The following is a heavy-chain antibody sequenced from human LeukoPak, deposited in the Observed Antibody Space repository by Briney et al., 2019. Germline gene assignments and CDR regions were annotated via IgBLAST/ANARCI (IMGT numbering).Heavy chain of an antibody. CDR3: AREGVVTAFDI. Sequence: SVKVSRKASEGTFSSYAISWVRQAPGQGLEWMGGIIPIFGTAKYAQKFQGRVTITADESTSTAYMELSSLRSEDTAVYYCAREGVVTAFDIWGQGTMVTVSS. CDR2: IIPIFGTA. CDR1: EGTFSSYA. V-gene: IGHV1-69*13. J-gene: IGHJ3*02. D-gene: IGHD3-10*01.